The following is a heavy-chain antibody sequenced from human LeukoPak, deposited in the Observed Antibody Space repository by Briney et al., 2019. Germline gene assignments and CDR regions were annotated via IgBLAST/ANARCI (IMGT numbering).Heavy chain of an antibody. CDR2: TNTDGSST. V-gene: IGHV3-74*01. J-gene: IGHJ4*02. Sequence: GGSLRLSCAASGFTFSSYWMHWVRQAPGKGLVWVSRTNTDGSSTDYADSVKGRFTISRDNAKNTLYLQMNSLRVEDTAVYYCVRTEVWGQGTLVTVSS. CDR1: GFTFSSYW. CDR3: VRTEV.